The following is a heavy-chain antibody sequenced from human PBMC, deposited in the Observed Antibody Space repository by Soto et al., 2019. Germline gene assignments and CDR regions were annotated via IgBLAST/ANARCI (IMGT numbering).Heavy chain of an antibody. D-gene: IGHD3-16*01. V-gene: IGHV3-30-3*01. Sequence: QVQLVESGGGVVQPGRSLRLSCAASGLNFSSYAMHWVRQAPGKGLEWVAVISYDGNIQYYADSVKDRFTISRDNSMHTLFLQMNSLRPEDAAVYYCARVFDGFKGYFDHWGQGTLVTVSS. CDR1: GLNFSSYA. J-gene: IGHJ4*02. CDR3: ARVFDGFKGYFDH. CDR2: ISYDGNIQ.